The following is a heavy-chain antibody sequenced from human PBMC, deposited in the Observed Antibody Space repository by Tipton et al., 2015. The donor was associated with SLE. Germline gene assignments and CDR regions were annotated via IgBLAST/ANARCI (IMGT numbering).Heavy chain of an antibody. CDR1: GGSVSDFY. CDR2: INHLSMT. V-gene: IGHV4-34*01. CDR3: ARLRNGFYSDYDY. D-gene: IGHD3-22*01. Sequence: TLSLTCAVQGGSVSDFYWSWIRQPPGKGLEWIGEINHLSMTNYNPSLKGRVTISVDTSKNQFSLKVSSVTAADTAVYFCARLRNGFYSDYDYWGQGTLVNVSA. J-gene: IGHJ4*02.